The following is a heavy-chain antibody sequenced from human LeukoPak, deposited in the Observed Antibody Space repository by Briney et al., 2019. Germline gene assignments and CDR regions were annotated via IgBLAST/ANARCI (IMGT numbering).Heavy chain of an antibody. CDR2: IYYSVST. J-gene: IGHJ3*02. D-gene: IGHD3-9*01. Sequence: SETLSLTCTVSGGSVSSGSYYWSWIRQPPGKGLEWLGYIYYSVSTNYNPSLKSRVTISVDTSKNQFSLKLSSVTAADTAVYYCASTAYYDILTGSPGAFDIWGQGTMVTVSS. V-gene: IGHV4-61*01. CDR1: GGSVSSGSYY. CDR3: ASTAYYDILTGSPGAFDI.